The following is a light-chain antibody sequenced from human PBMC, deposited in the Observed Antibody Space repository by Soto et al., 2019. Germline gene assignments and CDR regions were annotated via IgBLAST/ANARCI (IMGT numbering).Light chain of an antibody. V-gene: IGKV1-33*01. CDR1: QDISNY. CDR2: DAS. CDR3: QQYDNLQFT. Sequence: DIQMTQSPSSLSASVGDRVTITCQASQDISNYLNWYQQKPGKAPKLLIYDASSLETGVPSRFSGSGSGTDFTFTISSLQPEDIATYYCQQYDNLQFTFGPGTKVDIK. J-gene: IGKJ3*01.